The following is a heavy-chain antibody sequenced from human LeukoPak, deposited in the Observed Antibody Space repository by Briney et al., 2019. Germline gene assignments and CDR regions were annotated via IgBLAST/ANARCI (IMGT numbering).Heavy chain of an antibody. V-gene: IGHV3-48*02. CDR3: VKSKGYYFDY. Sequence: GGSLRLSCAASGFTTFSTYSINWGRQAPGKGLEWLSYITGPSSTIYYADSVKGRFTISRDNAKNSLYLQMNSLRDEDTAVYYCVKSKGYYFDYWGQGTLVTVSS. J-gene: IGHJ4*02. CDR1: GFTTFSTYS. CDR2: ITGPSSTI.